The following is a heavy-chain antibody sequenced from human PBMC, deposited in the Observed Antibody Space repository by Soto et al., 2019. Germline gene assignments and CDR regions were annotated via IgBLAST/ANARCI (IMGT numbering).Heavy chain of an antibody. Sequence: QVQLVQSGAEVKKPGASVKVSCKASGYTFTSYYMHWVRQAPGQGLEWMGIINPSGGSTSYAQKFQGRGTMTRDTSTSTVYMELSSLRSEDTAVYYCASLNMVRGVAFDYWGQGTLVTVSS. D-gene: IGHD3-10*01. CDR1: GYTFTSYY. CDR3: ASLNMVRGVAFDY. J-gene: IGHJ4*02. V-gene: IGHV1-46*01. CDR2: INPSGGST.